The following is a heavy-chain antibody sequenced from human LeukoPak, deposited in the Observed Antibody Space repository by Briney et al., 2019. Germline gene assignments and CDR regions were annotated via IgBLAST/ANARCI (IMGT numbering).Heavy chain of an antibody. D-gene: IGHD6-13*01. CDR1: GFTFSNYG. V-gene: IGHV3-23*01. CDR2: VSGSGGST. Sequence: GGSLRLSCAASGFTFSNYGMHWVRQAPGKGLEWVSGVSGSGGSTSYADSVKGRFTISRDNSKNTLYLQINSLRAEDTAVYYCAKAQGSSRWYYFDYWGQGTLVTVSS. J-gene: IGHJ4*02. CDR3: AKAQGSSRWYYFDY.